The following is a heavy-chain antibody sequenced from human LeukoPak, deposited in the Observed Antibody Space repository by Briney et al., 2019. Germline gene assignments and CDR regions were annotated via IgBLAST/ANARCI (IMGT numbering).Heavy chain of an antibody. CDR2: IYHSGST. CDR3: ARDPHYDILTGPFDP. CDR1: GYSISSGYY. D-gene: IGHD3-9*01. V-gene: IGHV4-38-2*02. Sequence: SETLSLTCTVSGYSISSGYYWGWIRQPPGKGLEWIGSIYHSGSTYYNPSLKSRVTISVGTSKNQFSLKLSSVTAADTAVYYCARDPHYDILTGPFDPWGQGTLVTVSS. J-gene: IGHJ5*02.